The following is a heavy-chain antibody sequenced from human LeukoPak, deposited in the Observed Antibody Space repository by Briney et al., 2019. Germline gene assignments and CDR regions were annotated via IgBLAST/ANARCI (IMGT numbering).Heavy chain of an antibody. CDR1: GGSINSGSYY. CDR2: IYYSGST. D-gene: IGHD6-13*01. V-gene: IGHV4-39*01. J-gene: IGHJ5*02. Sequence: SETLSLTCTVSGGSINSGSYYWGWIRQPPGKGLEWIGTIYYSGSTYYNPSLKSRVTISVDTSKNQLSLKLTSVTAADTAVYYCARVRSAAGILDWFDPWGQGTLVTVSS. CDR3: ARVRSAAGILDWFDP.